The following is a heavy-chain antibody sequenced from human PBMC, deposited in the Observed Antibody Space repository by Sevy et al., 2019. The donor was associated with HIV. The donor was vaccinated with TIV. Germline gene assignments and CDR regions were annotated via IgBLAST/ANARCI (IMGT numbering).Heavy chain of an antibody. V-gene: IGHV3-48*02. CDR3: ARGGTYFPY. D-gene: IGHD1-26*01. J-gene: IGHJ4*02. CDR1: GFIFSSYG. CDR2: ISGGVITI. Sequence: GGSLRLSCAASGFIFSSYGMNWVRQAPWRGLEWVSYISGGVITIYYADSVKGRFVISRDNARNSLSLQMNSLRDEDTAVYYCARGGTYFPYWGQGTLVTVSS.